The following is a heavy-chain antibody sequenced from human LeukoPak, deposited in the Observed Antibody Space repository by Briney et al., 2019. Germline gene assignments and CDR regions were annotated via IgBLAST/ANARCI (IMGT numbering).Heavy chain of an antibody. Sequence: PSETLSLTCTVSGGSISSYYWSWIRQPAGKGLEWIGRIYTSGSTNYNPSLKSRVTMSVDTSKNQFSLKLSSVTAADTAVYYCARGGYCSSTSCPPLYYFDYWGQGTLVTVSS. CDR3: ARGGYCSSTSCPPLYYFDY. CDR2: IYTSGST. V-gene: IGHV4-4*07. D-gene: IGHD2-2*01. CDR1: GGSISSYY. J-gene: IGHJ4*02.